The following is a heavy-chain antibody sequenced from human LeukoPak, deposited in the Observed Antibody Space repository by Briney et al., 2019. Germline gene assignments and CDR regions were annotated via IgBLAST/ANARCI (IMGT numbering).Heavy chain of an antibody. D-gene: IGHD2-8*01. CDR2: MYYSGST. Sequence: PSETLSLTCTVSGASISSTSYYWGWIRQPPGKGLEWIGSMYYSGSTYYNPSLKSRVTISVDTSKNQFSLKLSSVTAADTSVYYCARHTVNGYYFDYWGLGTLVTVSS. V-gene: IGHV4-39*01. J-gene: IGHJ4*02. CDR3: ARHTVNGYYFDY. CDR1: GASISSTSYY.